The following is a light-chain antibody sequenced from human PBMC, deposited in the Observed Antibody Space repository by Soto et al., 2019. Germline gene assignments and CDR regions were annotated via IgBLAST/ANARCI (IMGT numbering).Light chain of an antibody. V-gene: IGKV3D-15*01. Sequence: EIVLTQSPGTLSLSPGERATLSCRASQSVSSNYLAWYQQKPGQAPRLLIYVASTRAAGIPDRFSGSGSGTDFTLTISSLQSEDFAVYYCQQYNNWPRTFGQGTKVEIK. J-gene: IGKJ1*01. CDR1: QSVSSN. CDR2: VAS. CDR3: QQYNNWPRT.